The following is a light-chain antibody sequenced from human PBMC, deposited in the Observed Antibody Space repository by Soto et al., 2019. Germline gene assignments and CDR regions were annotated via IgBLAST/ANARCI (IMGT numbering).Light chain of an antibody. CDR2: AAS. Sequence: DIKMNMSPSTLSSCKGDRVTMTCRASQSISSWLAWYQQKPGKAPKLLIYAASSLQSGVPSRFSGSGSGTDFTLTISSLQPEFVSTYYCQQRYSTPVTSFQGTRLSI. CDR3: QQRYSTPVT. J-gene: IGKJ5*01. CDR1: QSISSW. V-gene: IGKV1-39*01.